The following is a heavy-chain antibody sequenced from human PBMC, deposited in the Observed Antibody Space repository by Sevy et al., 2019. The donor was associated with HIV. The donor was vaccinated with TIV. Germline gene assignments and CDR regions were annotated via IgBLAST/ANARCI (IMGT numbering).Heavy chain of an antibody. CDR1: GYTFTGDY. J-gene: IGHJ6*02. Sequence: ASVKVSCKASGYTFTGDYLHWVRQAPGQGLEWMGRVYPNSGGTNYTRKFQGRVTMTRDTSISTAYMELSRLRFDDTAVYYCARDGGGGTTNSGMDVWGQGTTVTVSS. V-gene: IGHV1-2*06. D-gene: IGHD2-15*01. CDR2: VYPNSGGT. CDR3: ARDGGGGTTNSGMDV.